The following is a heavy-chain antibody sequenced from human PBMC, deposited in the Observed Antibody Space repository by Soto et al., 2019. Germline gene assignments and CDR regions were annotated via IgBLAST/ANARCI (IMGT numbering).Heavy chain of an antibody. V-gene: IGHV5-51*01. Sequence: PGGSLRLSCKGSGYSFTSYWIGWVRQMPGKGLEWMGIIYPGDSDTRYSPSFQGQVTISADKSISTAYLQWSSLKASDTAMYYCARQPAAGYYYYGMDVWGQGTTVTVSS. CDR3: ARQPAAGYYYYGMDV. CDR2: IYPGDSDT. J-gene: IGHJ6*02. CDR1: GYSFTSYW. D-gene: IGHD6-13*01.